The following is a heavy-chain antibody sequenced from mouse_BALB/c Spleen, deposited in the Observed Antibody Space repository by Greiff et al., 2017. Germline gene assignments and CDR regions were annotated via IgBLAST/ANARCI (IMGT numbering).Heavy chain of an antibody. Sequence: EVKLMESGPGLVKPSQSLSLTCSVTGYSITSGYYWNWIRQFPGNKLEWMGYISYDGSNNYNPSLKNRISITRDTSKNQFFLKLNSVTTEDTATYYCARDMLLRDYFDYWGQGTTLTVSS. D-gene: IGHD1-1*01. CDR3: ARDMLLRDYFDY. V-gene: IGHV3-6*02. CDR2: ISYDGSN. J-gene: IGHJ2*01. CDR1: GYSITSGYY.